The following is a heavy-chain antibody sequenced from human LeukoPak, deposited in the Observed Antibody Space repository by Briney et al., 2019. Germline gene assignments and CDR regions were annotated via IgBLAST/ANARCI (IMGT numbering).Heavy chain of an antibody. D-gene: IGHD3/OR15-3a*01. J-gene: IGHJ4*02. V-gene: IGHV3-33*01. CDR1: GFSFSSYG. CDR3: ARDSGTGWNY. CDR2: IWFDGIYK. Sequence: GGSLRLSCTASGFSFSSYGMHWVRQTPGGGPEWLTYIWFDGIYKYYAKSVKDRFTISRDNAKNSVYLQMNSLRAEDTAVFYCARDSGTGWNYWGQGTLVTVSS.